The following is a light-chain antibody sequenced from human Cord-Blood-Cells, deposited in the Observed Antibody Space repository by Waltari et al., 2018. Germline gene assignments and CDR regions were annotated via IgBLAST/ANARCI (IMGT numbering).Light chain of an antibody. CDR1: QSVSSN. CDR2: GAS. J-gene: IGKJ4*01. V-gene: IGKV3-15*01. Sequence: EIVMTQSPATLPVSPGERATLSGRARQSVSSNLAWYQQKPGQAPRLLIYGASTRATGIPARFSGSGSGTEFTLTISSLQSEDFAVYYCQQYNNWPPLTFGGGTKVEIK. CDR3: QQYNNWPPLT.